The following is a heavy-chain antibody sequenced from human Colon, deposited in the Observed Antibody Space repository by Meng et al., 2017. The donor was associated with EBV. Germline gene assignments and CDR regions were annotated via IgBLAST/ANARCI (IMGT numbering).Heavy chain of an antibody. J-gene: IGHJ4*02. V-gene: IGHV4-31*03. Sequence: QVHLQVPCPDPGKPSQTLSRTLTVLVGSVGSGGYYWTCIRQHPGKGLEWFGHIYYSGSTFYNPSLKRRVIISIDTSKNQFSLNLRSVTAADTAVYYCARVSSGWDYFDYWGQGTLVTVSS. D-gene: IGHD6-19*01. CDR2: IYYSGST. CDR3: ARVSSGWDYFDY. CDR1: VGSVGSGGYY.